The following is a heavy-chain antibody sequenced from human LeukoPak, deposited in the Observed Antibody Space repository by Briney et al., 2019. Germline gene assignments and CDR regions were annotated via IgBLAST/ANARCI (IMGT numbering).Heavy chain of an antibody. CDR2: IKEDGTGK. J-gene: IGHJ6*02. CDR1: GFTFSSYW. V-gene: IGHV3-7*04. Sequence: GGSLRLSCAASGFTFSSYWMSWVRQAPGKGLEWLANIKEDGTGKNHVDSVKGRFTISRDNAKNSLYLQMNGLRGEDTAVYYCAREIPQQLVAMDVWGQGTTVTVSS. D-gene: IGHD6-13*01. CDR3: AREIPQQLVAMDV.